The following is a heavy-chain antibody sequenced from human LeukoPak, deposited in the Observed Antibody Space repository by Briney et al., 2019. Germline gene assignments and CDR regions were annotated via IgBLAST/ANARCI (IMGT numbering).Heavy chain of an antibody. CDR2: IHPGGSI. CDR3: SKGGDTAKGGDS. D-gene: IGHD5-18*01. V-gene: IGHV4-31*03. Sequence: SETLSLTCTVSGGFISGSGHYWTWTRQHPGEGLEWLGFIHPGGSIYYNPSLSGRVIISADTSKNQMSLKLSSVTAADTAVYYCSKGGDTAKGGDSWGQGTLVTVSS. J-gene: IGHJ4*02. CDR1: GGFISGSGHY.